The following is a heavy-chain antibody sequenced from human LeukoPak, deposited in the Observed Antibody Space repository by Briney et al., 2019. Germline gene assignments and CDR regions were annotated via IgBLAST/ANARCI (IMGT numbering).Heavy chain of an antibody. CDR2: VYTSGST. Sequence: SETLSLTCTVSGASISSGTSYLNWIRQPAGKRLEWMGRVYTSGSTNYNPSLKSRVTISVDTSKNQFSLKLSSVTAADTAVYYCARVTGGVIYYFDYWGQGTLVTVSS. J-gene: IGHJ4*02. CDR1: GASISSGTSY. CDR3: ARVTGGVIYYFDY. D-gene: IGHD3-10*01. V-gene: IGHV4-61*02.